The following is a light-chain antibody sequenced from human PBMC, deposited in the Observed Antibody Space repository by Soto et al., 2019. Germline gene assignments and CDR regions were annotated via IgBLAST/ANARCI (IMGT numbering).Light chain of an antibody. CDR1: SSNIGTNT. J-gene: IGLJ1*01. CDR3: AAWDDSLSGHFV. Sequence: QSVLTQPPSASGTPGQRGTISCSGSSSNIGTNTVSWYQHLPGTAPKLLIYNNNQRPSGVPDRFSGSKSGTSASLAISGLQSEDEADYYCAAWDDSLSGHFVFGTGTKVTVL. V-gene: IGLV1-44*01. CDR2: NNN.